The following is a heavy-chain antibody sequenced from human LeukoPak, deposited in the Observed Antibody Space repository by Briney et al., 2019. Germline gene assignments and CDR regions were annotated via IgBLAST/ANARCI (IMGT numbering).Heavy chain of an antibody. CDR2: MNPNSGNT. CDR1: GYTFTSYD. Sequence: ASVKVSCKASGYTFTSYDINWVRQATGQGLEWIGWMNPNSGNTGYAQKFQGRVTMTRNTSISTAYMELSSLRSEDTAVYYCATGANIAAAGTGLGYWGQGTLVTVSS. CDR3: ATGANIAAAGTGLGY. V-gene: IGHV1-8*01. D-gene: IGHD6-13*01. J-gene: IGHJ4*02.